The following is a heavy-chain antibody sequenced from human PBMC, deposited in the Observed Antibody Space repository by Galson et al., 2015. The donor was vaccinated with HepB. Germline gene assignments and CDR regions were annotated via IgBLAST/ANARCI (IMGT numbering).Heavy chain of an antibody. D-gene: IGHD3-10*01. CDR3: ATPHDFYTSGSYHY. Sequence: SAKVSCKVSGGTFSSYSIGWVRQAPGQGLEWMGGVIPIYYSANYAQQFQGRVTITADKSTRTVYMEVSSLTSEDTAVYYCATPHDFYTSGSYHYWGQGTLVTVSS. CDR2: VIPIYYSA. CDR1: GGTFSSYS. V-gene: IGHV1-69*06. J-gene: IGHJ4*02.